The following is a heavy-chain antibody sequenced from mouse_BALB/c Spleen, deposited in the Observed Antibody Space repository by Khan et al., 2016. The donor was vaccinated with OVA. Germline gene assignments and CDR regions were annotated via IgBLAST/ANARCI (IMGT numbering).Heavy chain of an antibody. CDR3: TRAYDGNDYYAMDY. D-gene: IGHD2-9*01. V-gene: IGHV5-6*01. J-gene: IGHJ4*01. Sequence: EVQLVESGGDLVKPGGSLKLSCAASGFTFSSYGMSWVRQTPDKRLEWVATISSGGSYTYYPDSVKGRFTISRDNAKNTLYLQMSSLKSEDTAMYYCTRAYDGNDYYAMDYWGQGTSVTVSS. CDR1: GFTFSSYG. CDR2: ISSGGSYT.